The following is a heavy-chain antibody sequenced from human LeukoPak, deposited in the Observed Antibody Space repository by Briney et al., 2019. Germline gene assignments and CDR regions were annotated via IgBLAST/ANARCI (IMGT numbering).Heavy chain of an antibody. J-gene: IGHJ4*02. Sequence: ASVKVSCKVSGYTLTELSMHWVRQAPGKGLEWMGGFDPEDGETIYAQKFQGRVTMTKDTSTDTAYMELSSLRSEDTAVYYCVGGYGLNYWGQGTLVTVSS. CDR1: GYTLTELS. CDR2: FDPEDGET. D-gene: IGHD5-12*01. V-gene: IGHV1-24*01. CDR3: VGGYGLNY.